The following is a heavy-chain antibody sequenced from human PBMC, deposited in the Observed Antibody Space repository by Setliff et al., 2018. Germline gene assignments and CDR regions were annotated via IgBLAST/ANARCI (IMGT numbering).Heavy chain of an antibody. CDR2: IVVGSGNT. V-gene: IGHV1-58*02. Sequence: SVKVSCKASGFTFTSSAMQWVRQARGQRLEWIGWIVVGSGNTNYAQKFQERVTITRDMSTSTAYMELSSLRSEDTAVYCCAADLGYYWAFDIWGQGTMVTVSS. CDR3: AADLGYYWAFDI. J-gene: IGHJ3*02. D-gene: IGHD3-22*01. CDR1: GFTFTSSA.